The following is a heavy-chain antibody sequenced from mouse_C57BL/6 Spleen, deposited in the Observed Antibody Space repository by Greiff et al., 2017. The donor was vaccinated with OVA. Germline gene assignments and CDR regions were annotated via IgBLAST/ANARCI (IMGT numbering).Heavy chain of an antibody. CDR3: ARWLRRPYWYFDV. J-gene: IGHJ1*03. Sequence: QVQLQQPGAELVKPGASVKLSCKASGYTFTSYWMQWVKQRPGQGLEWIGEIDPSDSYTNYNQKFKGKATLTVDTSYSTAYMQLSSLTSEDSAVYYCARWLRRPYWYFDVWGTGTTVTVSS. CDR1: GYTFTSYW. CDR2: IDPSDSYT. D-gene: IGHD2-2*01. V-gene: IGHV1-50*01.